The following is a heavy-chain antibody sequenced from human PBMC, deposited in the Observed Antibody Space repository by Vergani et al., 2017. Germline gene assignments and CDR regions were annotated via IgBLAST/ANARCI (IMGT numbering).Heavy chain of an antibody. CDR2: IYYSGST. CDR3: ARGPPSPVDY. J-gene: IGHJ4*02. CDR1: GGSFSGYY. V-gene: IGHV4-34*11. Sequence: QVQLQQWGAGLLKPSETLSLTCAVYGGSFSGYYWSWIRQPPGKGLEWIGYIYYSGSTNYNPSLKSRVTISVDTSKNQFSLKLSSVTAAATAVYYCARGPPSPVDYWGQGTLVTVSS.